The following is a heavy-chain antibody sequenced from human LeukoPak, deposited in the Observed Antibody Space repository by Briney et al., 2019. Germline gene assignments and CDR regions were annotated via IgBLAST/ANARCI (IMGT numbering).Heavy chain of an antibody. Sequence: PGGSLRLSCAASGFTFSSYSMNWVRQAPGKGLEWVSYISSSSSTIYYADSVKGRFTISRDNAKNSLYLQMNSLRAEDTAVYYCARDIFSVFDYVYYYGMDVWGQGTTVTVSS. CDR2: ISSSSSTI. J-gene: IGHJ6*02. CDR3: ARDIFSVFDYVYYYGMDV. CDR1: GFTFSSYS. D-gene: IGHD3-3*02. V-gene: IGHV3-48*01.